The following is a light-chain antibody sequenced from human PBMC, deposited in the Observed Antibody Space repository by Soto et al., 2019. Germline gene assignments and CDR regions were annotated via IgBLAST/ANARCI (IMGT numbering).Light chain of an antibody. V-gene: IGLV2-11*01. CDR3: CSYAGSYPP. CDR1: SSDVGGYNY. Sequence: QSALTQPRSVSGSPGQSVTISCTGTSSDVGGYNYVSWYQQHPGKAPKLMIYDVSKRPSGVPDRFSGSKSGNTASLTISGLQAEDEADYYCCSYAGSYPPFVGGTKLTVL. CDR2: DVS. J-gene: IGLJ3*02.